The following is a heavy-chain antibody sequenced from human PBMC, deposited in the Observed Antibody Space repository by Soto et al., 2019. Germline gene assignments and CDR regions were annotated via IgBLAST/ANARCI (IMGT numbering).Heavy chain of an antibody. Sequence: ASVKVSCKVSGYTLTELSMHWVRQAPGKGLVWMGGFDPEDGETIYAQKFQGRVTMTEDTSTDTAYMELSSLRSEDTAVYYCATSRSGMTTVTQYYYGMDVWGQGTTVTVSS. CDR1: GYTLTELS. V-gene: IGHV1-24*01. CDR2: FDPEDGET. D-gene: IGHD4-17*01. J-gene: IGHJ6*02. CDR3: ATSRSGMTTVTQYYYGMDV.